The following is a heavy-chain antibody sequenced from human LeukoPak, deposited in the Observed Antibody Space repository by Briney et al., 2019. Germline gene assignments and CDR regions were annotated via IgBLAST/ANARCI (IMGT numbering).Heavy chain of an antibody. V-gene: IGHV3-23*01. D-gene: IGHD1-26*01. CDR3: ARDGEWEAYYFDY. CDR2: ISGSGGST. J-gene: IGHJ4*02. CDR1: GSTFSSYA. Sequence: QPGGSLRLSCAASGSTFSSYAMSWVRQAPGKGLEWVSAISGSGGSTYYADSVKGRFTISRDNSKNTLYLQMNSLRAEDTAVYYCARDGEWEAYYFDYWGQGTLVTVSS.